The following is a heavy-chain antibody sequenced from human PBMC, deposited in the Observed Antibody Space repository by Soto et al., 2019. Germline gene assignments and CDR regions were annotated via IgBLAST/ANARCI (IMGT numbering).Heavy chain of an antibody. V-gene: IGHV4-59*01. CDR2: IYYSGST. CDR1: GGSISGYY. CDR3: ARDRGDYVGWFDP. D-gene: IGHD4-17*01. Sequence: SETLSLTCTVSGGSISGYYWAWVRQPPEKGLEWIGYIYYSGSTNYNPSLKSRVTISVDTSKNQFSLKLSSVTAADTAVYYCARDRGDYVGWFDPWGQGTLVTVSS. J-gene: IGHJ5*02.